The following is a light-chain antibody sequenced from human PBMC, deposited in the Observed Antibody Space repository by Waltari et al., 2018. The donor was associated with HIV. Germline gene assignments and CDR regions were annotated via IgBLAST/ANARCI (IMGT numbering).Light chain of an antibody. CDR1: ARAFGLYTF. Sequence: AVTQPASVPGLPGQSTTISCTGVARAFGLYTFVSWYQQHSGKPPKLILYDVDSRASGVSDRCSGYMSGNTASLTISGLRAEDEAHYYCASFTGDNTVMFGGGTEVTVL. J-gene: IGLJ3*02. CDR2: DVD. CDR3: ASFTGDNTVM. V-gene: IGLV2-14*03.